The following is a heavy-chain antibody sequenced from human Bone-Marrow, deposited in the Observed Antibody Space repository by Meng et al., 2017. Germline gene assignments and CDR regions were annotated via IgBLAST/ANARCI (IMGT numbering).Heavy chain of an antibody. CDR2: INSDGSST. D-gene: IGHD3/OR15-3a*01. J-gene: IGHJ2*01. Sequence: GESLKISCAASGFTFSGYWMHWVRQAPGKGLVWVSRINSDGSSTTYADSVKGRFTISRDNAKNTLYLQMNSLRAEDTAVYYCARALDSRNWHFDLWGRGTLVTVSS. CDR1: GFTFSGYW. V-gene: IGHV3-74*01. CDR3: ARALDSRNWHFDL.